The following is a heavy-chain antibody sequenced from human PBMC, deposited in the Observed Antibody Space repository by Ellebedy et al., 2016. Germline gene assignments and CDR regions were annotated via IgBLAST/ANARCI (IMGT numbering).Heavy chain of an antibody. CDR3: ARGGSLSDRFDY. J-gene: IGHJ4*02. CDR2: IYTSGST. Sequence: SETLSLXXTVSGGSISSYYWSWIRQPAGKGLEWIGRIYTSGSTNYNPSLKSRVTMSVDTSKNQFSLKLSSVTAADTAVYYCARGGSLSDRFDYWGQGTLVTVSS. D-gene: IGHD3-16*01. CDR1: GGSISSYY. V-gene: IGHV4-4*07.